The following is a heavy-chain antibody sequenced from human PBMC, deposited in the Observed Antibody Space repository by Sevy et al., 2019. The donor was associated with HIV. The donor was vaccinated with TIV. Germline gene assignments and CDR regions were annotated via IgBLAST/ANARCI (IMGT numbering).Heavy chain of an antibody. Sequence: LSLTCAASGFTFDDYAMHWVRQAPGKGLEWVSGISWNSGSIGYADSVKGRFTISRDNAKNSLYLQMNSLRAEDTALYYCAKGIAVAYYYGMDVWGQGTTVTVSS. J-gene: IGHJ6*02. V-gene: IGHV3-9*01. D-gene: IGHD6-19*01. CDR1: GFTFDDYA. CDR2: ISWNSGSI. CDR3: AKGIAVAYYYGMDV.